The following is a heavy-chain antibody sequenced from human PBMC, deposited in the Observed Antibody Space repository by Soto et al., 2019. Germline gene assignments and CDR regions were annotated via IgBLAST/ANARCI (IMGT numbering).Heavy chain of an antibody. CDR3: ARGYSYGSNWFDP. V-gene: IGHV1-3*01. CDR2: INAGNGNT. J-gene: IGHJ5*02. D-gene: IGHD5-18*01. CDR1: GYTFTSYA. Sequence: QVQLVQSGAEVKKPGASVKVSCKASGYTFTSYAMHWVRQAPGQRLEWMGWINAGNGNTKYSQKFQVRVTITRDTSASTAYMELSSLRSEDTAVYYCARGYSYGSNWFDPWGQGTLVTVSS.